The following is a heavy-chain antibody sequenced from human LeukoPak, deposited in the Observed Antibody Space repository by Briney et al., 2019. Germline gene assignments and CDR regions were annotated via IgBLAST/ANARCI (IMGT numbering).Heavy chain of an antibody. CDR3: ARSTVVNNLDY. J-gene: IGHJ4*02. CDR1: GYSISSGYY. D-gene: IGHD2-21*01. CDR2: IYHSGST. V-gene: IGHV4-38-2*02. Sequence: SETLSLTCTVSGYSISSGYYWGWIRQPPGKGLECIGSIYHSGSTYYNPSLKSRVTISVDTSKYQFSLKLSSVTAADTAVYYCARSTVVNNLDYWGQGTLVTVSS.